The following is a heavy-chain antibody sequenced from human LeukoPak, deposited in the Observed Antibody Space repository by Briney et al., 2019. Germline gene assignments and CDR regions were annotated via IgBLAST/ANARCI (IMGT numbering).Heavy chain of an antibody. CDR1: GFIFNNYA. Sequence: GGSLRLSCAGSGFIFNNYAMHWVRQPPGKGLEWVSGISWNSGSIDYADSVKGRFTISRDNAKNSLYLQMNSLRAEDTAVYYCARGPLVAAAGTEADYWGQGTLVTVSS. CDR3: ARGPLVAAAGTEADY. D-gene: IGHD6-13*01. CDR2: ISWNSGSI. V-gene: IGHV3-9*01. J-gene: IGHJ4*02.